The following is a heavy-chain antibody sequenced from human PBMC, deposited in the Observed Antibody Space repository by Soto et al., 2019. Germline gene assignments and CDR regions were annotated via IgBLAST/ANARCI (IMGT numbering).Heavy chain of an antibody. CDR3: VRDKAWAFDI. CDR2: TRGSNNDI. Sequence: GGSLRLSCAASGFSLSYYTMNWIRQAPGKGLEWLSYTRGSNNDIYYTDSVKGRLTISRDNAKNSLYLQMSRLRDEDTAVYYCVRDKAWAFDIWGQGTLVTVSS. V-gene: IGHV3-21*05. CDR1: GFSLSYYT. J-gene: IGHJ3*02.